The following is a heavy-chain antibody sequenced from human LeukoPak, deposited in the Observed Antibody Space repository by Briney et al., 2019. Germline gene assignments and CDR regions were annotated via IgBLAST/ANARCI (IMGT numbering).Heavy chain of an antibody. J-gene: IGHJ6*03. CDR3: AKGAPYYYQYLDG. V-gene: IGHV3-30*02. CDR1: GFTFRSYG. Sequence: GGSLSLSCAASGFTFRSYGMHWVRQAPGKGLEWVTFILSDGSNKHYTDSVKGRFTISRDNSKNTLYLQMNSLRVEDTAVYYCAKGAPYYYQYLDGWGKGTTVTVSS. CDR2: ILSDGSNK.